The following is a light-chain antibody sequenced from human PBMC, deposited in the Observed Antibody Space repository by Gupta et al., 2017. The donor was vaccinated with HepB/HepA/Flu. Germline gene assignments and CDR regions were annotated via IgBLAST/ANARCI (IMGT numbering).Light chain of an antibody. Sequence: EIVLTQSPATLSLSPGERATLSCRASQSVSSYLAWYQQKPGQAPRLLIYDASNRATGIPARFSGSRSGTDFTLTISSLEPEDFAVYYCQQRSNWPLSTFGPGTKVDIK. CDR1: QSVSSY. CDR3: QQRSNWPLST. CDR2: DAS. V-gene: IGKV3-11*01. J-gene: IGKJ3*01.